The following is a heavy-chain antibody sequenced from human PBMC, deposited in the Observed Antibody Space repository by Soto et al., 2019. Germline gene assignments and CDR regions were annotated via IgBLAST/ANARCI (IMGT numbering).Heavy chain of an antibody. CDR2: INHSGST. J-gene: IGHJ6*02. V-gene: IGHV4-34*01. CDR1: GGSFSGYY. D-gene: IGHD6-13*01. CDR3: ARDNRVNIAAAGRYYYYYGMDV. Sequence: PSEALSLTCAVYGGSFSGYYWSWIRQPPGKGLEWIGEINHSGSTNYNPSLKIRVTISVDTSKNQFSLKLSSVTAADTAVYYCARDNRVNIAAAGRYYYYYGMDVWGQGTTVTVSS.